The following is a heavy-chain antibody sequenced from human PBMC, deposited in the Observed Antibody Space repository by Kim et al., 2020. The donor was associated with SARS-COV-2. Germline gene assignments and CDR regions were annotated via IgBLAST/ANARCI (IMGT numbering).Heavy chain of an antibody. Sequence: YRETTYYNPSLKSRLTIAMDTSRNQFSLKLTSVTSADTAVYFCARERAADTWGPGTMVTVSS. J-gene: IGHJ3*02. CDR2: YRETT. CDR3: ARERAADT. V-gene: IGHV4-59*01. D-gene: IGHD6-25*01.